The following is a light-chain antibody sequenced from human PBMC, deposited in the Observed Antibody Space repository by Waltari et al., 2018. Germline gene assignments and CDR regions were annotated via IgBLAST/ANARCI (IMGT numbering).Light chain of an antibody. CDR3: QKYGSLPAT. CDR1: QSISRY. V-gene: IGKV3-20*01. Sequence: EIMLTQSTGTLSLSTGERATLSCRASQSISRYLAWYQHKPGQAPRLLIYDASSRATGIPDRFSGSGSGTDFSLTISRLEPEDFAVYYCQKYGSLPATFGQGTKVEIK. J-gene: IGKJ1*01. CDR2: DAS.